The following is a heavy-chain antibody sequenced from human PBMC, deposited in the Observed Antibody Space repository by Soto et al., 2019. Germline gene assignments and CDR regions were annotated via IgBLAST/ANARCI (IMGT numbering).Heavy chain of an antibody. J-gene: IGHJ4*02. CDR3: ARTTAVPNTLRSRYYFDY. CDR1: GASVSDKTFY. D-gene: IGHD4-17*01. Sequence: QVQLQELGPGLLKPSETLSLTCSVSGASVSDKTFYWSWLRQSPGKGLEWIGYIYYSGTTNYNPSLKGRFTISVDTSKNQFSLRLNSVTAADTALYYCARTTAVPNTLRSRYYFDYWGQGMLVTVSS. CDR2: IYYSGTT. V-gene: IGHV4-61*01.